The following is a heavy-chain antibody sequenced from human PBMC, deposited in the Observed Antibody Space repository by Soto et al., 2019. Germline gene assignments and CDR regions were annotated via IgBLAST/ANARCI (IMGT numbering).Heavy chain of an antibody. V-gene: IGHV3-33*01. CDR1: GFTFNNCG. Sequence: GGSLRLSCAASGFTFNNCGMHWVRQAPGRGLEWVTVIWDDGRNKFYADSVKGRFTVSRDKAKNTLYLQMTSLRAEDTAVYYCAREDRIQLRTQYYYYGFDVWGQGTTVTVSS. D-gene: IGHD5-18*01. CDR3: AREDRIQLRTQYYYYGFDV. CDR2: IWDDGRNK. J-gene: IGHJ6*02.